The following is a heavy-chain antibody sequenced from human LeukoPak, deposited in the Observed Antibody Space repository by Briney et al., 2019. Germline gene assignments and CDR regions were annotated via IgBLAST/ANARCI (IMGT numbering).Heavy chain of an antibody. Sequence: GGSLRLSCGASGFTFRNYAMHWVRQAPGKGLEWVAIISFDGSNIQFGDSVRGRFTISRDNPKNTVFLQMNSLRGDGTAVYYCVKGGDGSIPFDYWGQGTLVTVSS. CDR1: GFTFRNYA. J-gene: IGHJ4*02. V-gene: IGHV3-30*18. CDR2: ISFDGSNI. CDR3: VKGGDGSIPFDY. D-gene: IGHD5-24*01.